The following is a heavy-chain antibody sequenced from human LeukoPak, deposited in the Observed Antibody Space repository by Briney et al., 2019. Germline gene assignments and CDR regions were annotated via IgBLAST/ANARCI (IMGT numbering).Heavy chain of an antibody. CDR1: GFTFSSYA. J-gene: IGHJ4*02. CDR3: ARDHGGSSGYSFDY. V-gene: IGHV3-30*04. D-gene: IGHD3-22*01. Sequence: GGSLRLSCAASGFTFSSYAMHWVRQAPGKGLEWVAVISYDGSNKYYADSVKGRFTISRDNSKNTLYLQMNSLRAEDTAVYYCARDHGGSSGYSFDYWGQGTLVTVSS. CDR2: ISYDGSNK.